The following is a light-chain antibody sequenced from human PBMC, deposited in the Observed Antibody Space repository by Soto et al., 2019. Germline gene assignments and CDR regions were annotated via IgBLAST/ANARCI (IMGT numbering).Light chain of an antibody. CDR2: GAS. J-gene: IGKJ5*01. CDR3: QQRSNWPSIT. Sequence: DIVLTQSPATLSLSPGESATLSCRASQSVSSSYLAWYQQKPGQAPRLLIYGASSRATGIPDRFSGSGSGTDFTLTISRLEPEDFAVYYCQQRSNWPSITFGQGTRLEIK. V-gene: IGKV3D-20*02. CDR1: QSVSSSY.